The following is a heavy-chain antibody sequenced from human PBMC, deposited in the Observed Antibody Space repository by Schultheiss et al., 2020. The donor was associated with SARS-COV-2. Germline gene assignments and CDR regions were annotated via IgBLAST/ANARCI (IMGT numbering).Heavy chain of an antibody. CDR1: GFTFSGSA. V-gene: IGHV3-73*01. CDR2: IRSKANSYAT. D-gene: IGHD3-22*01. Sequence: GGSLRLSCAASGFTFSGSAMHWVRQASGKGLEWVGRIRSKANSYATAYAASVKGRFTISRDDSKNTAYLQMNSLKTEDTAVYYCTRPYYDSSGNWFDPWGQGTLVTVSS. J-gene: IGHJ5*02. CDR3: TRPYYDSSGNWFDP.